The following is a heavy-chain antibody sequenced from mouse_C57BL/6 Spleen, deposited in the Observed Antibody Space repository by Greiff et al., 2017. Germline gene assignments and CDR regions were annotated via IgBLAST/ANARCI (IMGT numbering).Heavy chain of an antibody. Sequence: EVQRVESGGGLVKPGGSLKLSCAASGFTFSDYGMHWVRQAPEKGLEWVAYISSGSSTIYYADTVKGRFTISRDNAKNTLFLQMTSLRSEDTAMYYCATPGNFYAMDYWGQGTSVTVSS. CDR2: ISSGSSTI. D-gene: IGHD2-1*01. V-gene: IGHV5-17*01. CDR1: GFTFSDYG. J-gene: IGHJ4*01. CDR3: ATPGNFYAMDY.